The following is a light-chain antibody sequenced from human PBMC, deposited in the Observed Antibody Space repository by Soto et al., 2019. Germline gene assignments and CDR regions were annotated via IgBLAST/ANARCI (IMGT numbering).Light chain of an antibody. CDR2: EVS. CDR1: QSLLHIAGETF. J-gene: IGKJ5*01. CDR3: MQSTERPPT. V-gene: IGKV2D-29*02. Sequence: VMTQSPDSLSVAPGQPASISCKSSQSLLHIAGETFLFWCRQKPGQSPQLLIYEVSTRVAGVPDRFSGSGSGTDFTLEISRVETEDVGVYYCMQSTERPPTFGQGTRLEI.